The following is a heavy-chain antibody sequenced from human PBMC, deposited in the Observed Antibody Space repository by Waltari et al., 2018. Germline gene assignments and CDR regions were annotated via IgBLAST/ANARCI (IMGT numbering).Heavy chain of an antibody. J-gene: IGHJ4*02. CDR3: ARGIWQQLAHFDS. Sequence: QLHLQLSGPGLVKPSETLSLTCAVSGTSVTSTNYFWGWIRQPPGKGLAWIGRIYFTAGTDYNPSLKSRVTIAIDTSTNQFSRNLRSVTAADTAVYYCARGIWQQLAHFDSWGQGTLVTVSS. D-gene: IGHD6-13*01. V-gene: IGHV4-39*01. CDR1: GTSVTSTNYF. CDR2: IYFTAGT.